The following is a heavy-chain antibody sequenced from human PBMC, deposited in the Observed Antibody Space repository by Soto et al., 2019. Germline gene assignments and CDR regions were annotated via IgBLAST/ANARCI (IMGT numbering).Heavy chain of an antibody. V-gene: IGHV1-69*13. CDR2: IIPIFGTA. CDR1: GGTFSSYA. D-gene: IGHD4-17*01. CDR3: ARDWAYGGNSEYYYYGMDV. J-gene: IGHJ6*02. Sequence: ASVKVSCKASGGTFSSYAISWVRQAPGQGLEWMGGIIPIFGTANYAQKFQGRVTITADESTSTAYMELSSLRSEDTAVYYCARDWAYGGNSEYYYYGMDVWGQGTTVTVSS.